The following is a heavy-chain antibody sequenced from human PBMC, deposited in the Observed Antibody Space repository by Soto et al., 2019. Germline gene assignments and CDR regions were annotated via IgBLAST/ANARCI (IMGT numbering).Heavy chain of an antibody. Sequence: PGGSLRLSCAAPGFTFSSYWMSWVRQAPGKGLEWVANIKQDGSEKYYVDSVKGRFTIARDNAKNSLYLQMNSLRAEDTAVYYCARRYSSSWWAFDIWGQGTMVTVSS. CDR1: GFTFSSYW. CDR2: IKQDGSEK. J-gene: IGHJ3*02. D-gene: IGHD6-13*01. CDR3: ARRYSSSWWAFDI. V-gene: IGHV3-7*05.